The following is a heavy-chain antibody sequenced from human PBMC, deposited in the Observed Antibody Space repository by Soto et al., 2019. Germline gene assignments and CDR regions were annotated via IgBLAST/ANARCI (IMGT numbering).Heavy chain of an antibody. D-gene: IGHD3-10*01. CDR1: GFTFSSYS. J-gene: IGHJ6*02. CDR3: ASDYGSGSYDGYYGMDV. V-gene: IGHV3-30-3*01. CDR2: ISYDGSNK. Sequence: LSWAASGFTFSSYSMHWVRQAPCKGLEWVAVISYDGSNKYYADSVKGRFTISRDNSKNTLYLQMNSLRAEDTAVYYCASDYGSGSYDGYYGMDVWGQGTMVTVSS.